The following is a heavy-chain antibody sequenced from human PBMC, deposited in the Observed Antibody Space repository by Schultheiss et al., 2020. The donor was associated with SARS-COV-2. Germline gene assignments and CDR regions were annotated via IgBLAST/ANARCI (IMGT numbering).Heavy chain of an antibody. J-gene: IGHJ4*02. D-gene: IGHD6-13*01. Sequence: SQTLSLTCPVSGGSVSSGSYYWSWIRQPPGKGLEWIGYIYYSGNTHYNPSLESRVTISVDTSKNQFSLKLSSVTAADTAVYYCARDSSSSSVYFDYWGQGTLVTVSS. CDR3: ARDSSSSSVYFDY. CDR1: GGSVSSGSYY. CDR2: IYYSGNT. V-gene: IGHV4-61*01.